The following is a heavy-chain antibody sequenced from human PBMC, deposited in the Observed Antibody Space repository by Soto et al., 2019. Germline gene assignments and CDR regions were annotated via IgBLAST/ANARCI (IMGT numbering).Heavy chain of an antibody. D-gene: IGHD2-15*01. CDR1: GFTFSSYS. CDR2: ISSSSTTK. CDR3: ARDGCSGSNCLTWFDP. J-gene: IGHJ5*02. Sequence: VPLVASGGGLVQPGGSLRLSCAASGFTFSSYSMNWVRQAPGKGLEWVSYISSSSTTKYYADSVKGRFTISRDNAKNSLYLQMNSLIAEDTAVYYCARDGCSGSNCLTWFDPWGQGTLVTVSS. V-gene: IGHV3-48*01.